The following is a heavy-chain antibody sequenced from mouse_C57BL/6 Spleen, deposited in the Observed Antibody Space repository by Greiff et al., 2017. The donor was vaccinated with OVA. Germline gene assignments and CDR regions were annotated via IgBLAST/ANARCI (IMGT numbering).Heavy chain of an antibody. CDR1: GYTFTSYW. CDR2: IYPGSGST. D-gene: IGHD2-4*01. Sequence: QVQLQQPGAELVKPGASVKMSCKASGYTFTSYWITWVKQRPGQGLEWIGDIYPGSGSTNYNEKFKSKATLTVDTSSSTAYMQLSSLTSEDSAVYYCARIPYDYDYAMDYWGQRTSVTVSS. J-gene: IGHJ4*01. CDR3: ARIPYDYDYAMDY. V-gene: IGHV1-55*01.